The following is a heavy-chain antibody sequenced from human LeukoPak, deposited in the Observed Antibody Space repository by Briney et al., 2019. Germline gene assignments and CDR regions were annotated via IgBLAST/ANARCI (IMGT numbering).Heavy chain of an antibody. CDR1: AFTFSSYA. CDR2: ISTSDGST. D-gene: IGHD2-15*01. Sequence: GGSLRLSCAASAFTFSSYAMRWVRQAPGKGLEWVSFISTSDGSTYYADSVKGRVTISRDNSKNTMYMKMKKLRYDDAAIYYCARVLRYRSGGNCYSRGLGYMDVWGKGTTVTISS. CDR3: ARVLRYRSGGNCYSRGLGYMDV. V-gene: IGHV3-23*01. J-gene: IGHJ6*03.